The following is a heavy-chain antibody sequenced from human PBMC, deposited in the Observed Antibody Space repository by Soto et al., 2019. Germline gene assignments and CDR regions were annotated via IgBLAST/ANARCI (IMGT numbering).Heavy chain of an antibody. Sequence: PSETLSLTCIVSGGSISSSSYYWGWIRQPPGKGLEWIGSIYYSGSTYYNPSLKSRVTISVDTSKNQFSLKLSSVTAADTAVYYCERKVTAAIRLGWFDPWGQGTLVTVYS. CDR2: IYYSGST. CDR3: ERKVTAAIRLGWFDP. D-gene: IGHD2-2*02. CDR1: GGSISSSSYY. V-gene: IGHV4-39*01. J-gene: IGHJ5*02.